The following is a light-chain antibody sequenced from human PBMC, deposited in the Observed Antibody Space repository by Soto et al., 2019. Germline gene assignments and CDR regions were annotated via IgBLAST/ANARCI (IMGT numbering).Light chain of an antibody. CDR3: QQYGGSPIT. CDR1: QSINNIY. V-gene: IGKV3-20*01. CDR2: GAS. J-gene: IGKJ5*01. Sequence: EIVLTQSPCTLSLSTGERATVSCRASQSINNIYFAWYQQKPGQAPRLLIYGASTRATGIPARFSGSGSGTDFTLTITRLEPEDFALYYCQQYGGSPITFGLGTRLEIK.